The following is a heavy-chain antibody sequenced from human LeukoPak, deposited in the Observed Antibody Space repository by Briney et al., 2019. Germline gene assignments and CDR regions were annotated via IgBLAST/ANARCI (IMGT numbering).Heavy chain of an antibody. CDR3: ARGRSKTFKTTVVTPNPYWFDP. J-gene: IGHJ5*02. CDR2: MNPNSGNT. V-gene: IGHV1-8*01. D-gene: IGHD4-23*01. Sequence: ASVKVSCKASGYTFTSYDINWVRQATGQGLEWMGWMNPNSGNTGYAQKFQGRVTMTRNTSISTAYMELSSLKSEDTAVYYCARGRSKTFKTTVVTPNPYWFDPWGQGTLVTVSS. CDR1: GYTFTSYD.